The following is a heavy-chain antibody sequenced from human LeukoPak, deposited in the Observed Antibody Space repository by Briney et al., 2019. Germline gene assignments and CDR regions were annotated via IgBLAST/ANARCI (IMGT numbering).Heavy chain of an antibody. V-gene: IGHV3-48*03. CDR3: ARERTTIVSGTTIGAY. D-gene: IGHD2/OR15-2a*01. CDR2: ITGSGDTI. CDR1: GFTFSSYE. Sequence: QPGGSLRLSCSASGFTFSSYEMNWVRQAPGKGLEWISYITGSGDTIYYADSVKGRFTISRDNAKNPLFLQMNSLTADDTAVYYCARERTTIVSGTTIGAYWGQGTLVTVSS. J-gene: IGHJ4*02.